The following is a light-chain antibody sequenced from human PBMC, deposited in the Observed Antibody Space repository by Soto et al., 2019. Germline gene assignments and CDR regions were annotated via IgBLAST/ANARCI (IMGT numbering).Light chain of an antibody. V-gene: IGKV4-1*01. CDR2: WAS. CDR1: QNILYSSNNKNY. CDR3: QQYYSSRT. J-gene: IGKJ1*01. Sequence: DIVMTQSPDSLAVSLGERATIDCKSSQNILYSSNNKNYLAWYQQKPGQPPKLLIYWASTRESGVPDRFTGSGSGTDFTLTISSLQAEDVAVYCCQQYYSSRTFGQGTKVEIK.